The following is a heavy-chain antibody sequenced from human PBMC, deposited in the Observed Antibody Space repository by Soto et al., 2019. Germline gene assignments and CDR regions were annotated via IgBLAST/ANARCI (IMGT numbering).Heavy chain of an antibody. V-gene: IGHV4-4*02. Sequence: QVQLQESGPGLVKPSETLSLTCTVSSDSIAGENWWSWVRQPPGLGLEWIGEVFHTGGTNYNPSLKRRVTREVDKSKTQFSLNLISATAAYTAVYYCARVFSSGSGWMYYFDFWGQGTLVSVSS. CDR1: SDSIAGENW. CDR2: VFHTGGT. CDR3: ARVFSSGSGWMYYFDF. J-gene: IGHJ4*02. D-gene: IGHD6-19*01.